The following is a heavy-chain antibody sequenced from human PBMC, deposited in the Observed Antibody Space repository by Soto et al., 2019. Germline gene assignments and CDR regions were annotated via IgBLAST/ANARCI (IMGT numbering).Heavy chain of an antibody. J-gene: IGHJ6*02. D-gene: IGHD4-4*01. CDR1: GFTFSSYG. CDR2: ISYDGSNK. V-gene: IGHV3-30*18. CDR3: AKGFPYSNYGGDYYYYGMDV. Sequence: GGSLRLSCAASGFTFSSYGMHWVRQAPGKGLEWVAVISYDGSNKYYADSVKGRFTISRDNSKNTLYLQMNSLRAEDTAVYYCAKGFPYSNYGGDYYYYGMDVWGQGTTVTVSS.